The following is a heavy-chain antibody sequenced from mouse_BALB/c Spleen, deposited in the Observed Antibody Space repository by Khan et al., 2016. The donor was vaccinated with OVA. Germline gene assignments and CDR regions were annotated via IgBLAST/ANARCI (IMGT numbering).Heavy chain of an antibody. Sequence: EVELVESGGGLVQPGGSRKLSCAASGFTFSRFGMHWVRQAPEKGLEWVAYISSGSSTIYYADTVKGRFTISRDNPKNTLFLQMTSLRSEDTAMYYCDRDSSFDDWGQGITLTVSS. J-gene: IGHJ2*01. CDR2: ISSGSSTI. CDR1: GFTFSRFG. V-gene: IGHV5-17*02. CDR3: DRDSSFDD.